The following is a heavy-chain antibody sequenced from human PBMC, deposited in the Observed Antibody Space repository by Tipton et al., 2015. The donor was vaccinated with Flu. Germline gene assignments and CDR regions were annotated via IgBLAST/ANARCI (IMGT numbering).Heavy chain of an antibody. V-gene: IGHV3-15*01. D-gene: IGHD3-3*01. Sequence: GSLRLSCAASGFTFSNAWMSWVRQAPGKGLEWVGRIKSKTDGGTTDYAAPVKGRFTISRDDSKNTLYLQMNSLKTEDTAVYYCTTSILRFLEWTQDAFDIWGQGTMVTVSS. CDR2: IKSKTDGGTT. CDR3: TTSILRFLEWTQDAFDI. CDR1: GFTFSNAW. J-gene: IGHJ3*02.